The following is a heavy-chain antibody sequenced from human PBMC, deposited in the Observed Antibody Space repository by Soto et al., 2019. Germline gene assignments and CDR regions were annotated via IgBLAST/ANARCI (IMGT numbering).Heavy chain of an antibody. CDR3: ARDNKITGTKTELRYYYYGLDV. Sequence: ASVKVSCKASGGTFSSYAISWVRQAPGQGLEWMGGIIPIFGTANYAQKFQGRVTITADESTSTAYMELSSLRSEDTAVYYCARDNKITGTKTELRYYYYGLDVWGQGTTVTVSS. D-gene: IGHD1-7*01. J-gene: IGHJ6*02. CDR1: GGTFSSYA. CDR2: IIPIFGTA. V-gene: IGHV1-69*13.